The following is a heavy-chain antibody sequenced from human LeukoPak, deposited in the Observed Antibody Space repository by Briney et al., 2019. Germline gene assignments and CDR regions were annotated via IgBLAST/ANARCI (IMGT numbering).Heavy chain of an antibody. CDR1: GFTFSSYA. CDR3: ARAWVGATGVDAFDI. Sequence: GGSLRLSCAASGFTFSSYAMHWVRQAPGKGLEWVAVISYDGSNKYYADSVKGRFTISRDNSKNTLYLQMNSLRAEDTAVYYCARAWVGATGVDAFDIWGQGTMVTVSS. CDR2: ISYDGSNK. V-gene: IGHV3-30*04. D-gene: IGHD1-26*01. J-gene: IGHJ3*02.